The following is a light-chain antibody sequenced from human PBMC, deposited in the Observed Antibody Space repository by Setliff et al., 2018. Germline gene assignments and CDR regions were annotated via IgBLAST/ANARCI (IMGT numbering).Light chain of an antibody. CDR2: DVT. J-gene: IGLJ1*01. CDR1: SSDVGGYDY. V-gene: IGLV2-14*01. CDR3: VAYTSSSTYV. Sequence: QSALAQPAAVSGSPGQSITISCTGTSSDVGGYDYVSWYQQHPGKAPKLIIHDVTNRPSGVSNRFSGSKAGNTASLTISGLQAEDEAEYYCVAYTSSSTYVFGSGTKVTVL.